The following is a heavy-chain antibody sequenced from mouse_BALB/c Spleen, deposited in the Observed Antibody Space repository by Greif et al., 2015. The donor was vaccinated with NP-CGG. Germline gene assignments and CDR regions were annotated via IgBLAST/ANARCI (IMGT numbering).Heavy chain of an antibody. CDR1: GYTFTSYV. D-gene: IGHD2-10*02. CDR2: INPYNDGT. J-gene: IGHJ3*01. V-gene: IGHV1-14*01. CDR3: ARKGGYGNYVFAY. Sequence: EVQLQQSGPELVKPGASVKMSCKASGYTFTSYVMHWVKQKPGQGLEWIGYINPYNDGTKYNEKFKGKATLTSDKSSSTAYMELSSLTSEDSAVYYCARKGGYGNYVFAYWGQGTLVTVSA.